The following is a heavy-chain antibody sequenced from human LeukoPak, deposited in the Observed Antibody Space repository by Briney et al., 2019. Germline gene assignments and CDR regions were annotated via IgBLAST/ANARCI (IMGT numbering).Heavy chain of an antibody. Sequence: PSETLSLTCTVSGGSISSHYWSWIRQPPGKGLEWIGYIYYRGSTNYNPSLKSRVTISVDTSKDQFSLKLSSVTAADTAVYYCARDRPSSSWYWWFDPGGQGPLLTVPS. CDR1: GGSISSHY. CDR3: ARDRPSSSWYWWFDP. J-gene: IGHJ5*02. V-gene: IGHV4-59*11. D-gene: IGHD6-13*01. CDR2: IYYRGST.